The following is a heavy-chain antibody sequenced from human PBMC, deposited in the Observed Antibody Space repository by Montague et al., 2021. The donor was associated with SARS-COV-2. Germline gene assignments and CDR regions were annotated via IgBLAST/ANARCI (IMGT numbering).Heavy chain of an antibody. J-gene: IGHJ4*02. V-gene: IGHV3-66*01. CDR2: IYSGGST. Sequence: SLRLSCAASGFTVSSNNMSWVRQAPGKGLEWVSVIYSGGSTQYADSVKGRFTISRDDSKNTLYLQMNSLRAEDTAVYYCAKDPRSGITGTTGFDYWGQGTLVTVSS. CDR3: AKDPRSGITGTTGFDY. CDR1: GFTVSSNN. D-gene: IGHD1-7*01.